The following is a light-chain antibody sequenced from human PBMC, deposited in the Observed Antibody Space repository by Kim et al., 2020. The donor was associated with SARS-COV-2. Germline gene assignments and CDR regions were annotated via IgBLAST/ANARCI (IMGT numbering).Light chain of an antibody. CDR2: VGTGGIVG. J-gene: IGLJ1*01. CDR3: GADHGSGSNFVYV. V-gene: IGLV9-49*01. Sequence: CSLSSGYSNYKGDWYQQRPGKGPRFVMRVGTGGIVGSKGDGIPDRFSVLGSGLNRYLTIKNIQEEDESDYHCGADHGSGSNFVYVFGTGTKVTVL. CDR1: SGYSNYK.